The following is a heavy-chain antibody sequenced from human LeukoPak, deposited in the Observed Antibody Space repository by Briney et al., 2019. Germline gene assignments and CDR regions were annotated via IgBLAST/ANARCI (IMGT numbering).Heavy chain of an antibody. CDR1: GFTFSDHY. J-gene: IGHJ6*04. D-gene: IGHD3-10*02. Sequence: GGSLRLSCAASGFTFSDHYMDWVRQAPGKGLEWVGRSRNKTKSYTTDYAASVKGRFTVSRDDSKNSLYLQMDSLRAEDTAVYYCAELGITMIGGVWGKGTTVTISS. CDR3: AELGITMIGGV. V-gene: IGHV3-72*01. CDR2: SRNKTKSYTT.